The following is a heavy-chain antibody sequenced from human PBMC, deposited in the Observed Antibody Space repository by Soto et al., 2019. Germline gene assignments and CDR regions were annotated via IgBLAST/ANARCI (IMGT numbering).Heavy chain of an antibody. J-gene: IGHJ4*02. CDR1: GYTFPSYG. V-gene: IGHV1-18*01. D-gene: IGHD3-16*01. CDR2: ISAYNGNT. CDR3: ARAAPSHGWGQKGDY. Sequence: ASVKVSCKASGYTFPSYGISWVRQAPGQGLEWMGWISAYNGNTNYAQKLQGRATMTTDTSTSTAYMELRSLRSDDTAVYYCARAAPSHGWGQKGDYWGQGTLVTVSS.